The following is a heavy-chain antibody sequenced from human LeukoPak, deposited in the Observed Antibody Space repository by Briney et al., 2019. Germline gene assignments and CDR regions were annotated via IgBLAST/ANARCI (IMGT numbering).Heavy chain of an antibody. V-gene: IGHV4-38-2*02. D-gene: IGHD3-22*01. J-gene: IGHJ4*02. CDR3: ARVGIANYYDISGYHMDY. Sequence: PSETLSLTCTVSGYLISSGYYWGWIRQPPGKGLEWIGSIYHTGSTYYNLSLKSRVTISVDTSKNQFSLKLSSVTAADTAVYYCARVGIANYYDISGYHMDYWGQGTLVTVSS. CDR1: GYLISSGYY. CDR2: IYHTGST.